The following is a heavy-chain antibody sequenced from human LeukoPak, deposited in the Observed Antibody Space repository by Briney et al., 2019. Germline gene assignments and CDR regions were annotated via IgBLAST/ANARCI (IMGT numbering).Heavy chain of an antibody. J-gene: IGHJ4*02. CDR1: GSTFSSYW. Sequence: PGGSLRLSCAASGSTFSSYWMSWVRQAPGKGLEWVANIKQDGSEKYYVDSVKGRFTISRDNAKNSLYLQMNSLRAEDTAVYYCARDSSGWYYFDYWGQGTLVTVSS. CDR2: IKQDGSEK. D-gene: IGHD6-19*01. CDR3: ARDSSGWYYFDY. V-gene: IGHV3-7*01.